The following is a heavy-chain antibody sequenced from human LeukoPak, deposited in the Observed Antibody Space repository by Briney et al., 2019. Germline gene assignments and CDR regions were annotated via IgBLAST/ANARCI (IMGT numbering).Heavy chain of an antibody. D-gene: IGHD5-18*01. J-gene: IGHJ4*02. V-gene: IGHV3-21*01. Sequence: PGGSLRLSCAASGFTFSSYSMNWVRQAPGKGLELVSSISSSSSYIYYADSVKGRFTISRDNAKNSLYLQMNSLSAEDTAVYYCARDIGGTAVVKDYWGQGTLVTVSS. CDR3: ARDIGGTAVVKDY. CDR1: GFTFSSYS. CDR2: ISSSSSYI.